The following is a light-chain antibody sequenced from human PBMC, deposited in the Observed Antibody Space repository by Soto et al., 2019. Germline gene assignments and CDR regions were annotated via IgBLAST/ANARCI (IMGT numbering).Light chain of an antibody. CDR3: RQYYDWPLT. CDR1: QTVADS. J-gene: IGKJ4*01. Sequence: EIVMTQSPATLSVSPGERATLSCRASQTVADSLVWYQQKPGQPPRPLIKGASTRATGIPATFSGSGSGTEFTLTISSLQSEDFAVYYCRQYYDWPLTFGGGTKV. CDR2: GAS. V-gene: IGKV3-15*01.